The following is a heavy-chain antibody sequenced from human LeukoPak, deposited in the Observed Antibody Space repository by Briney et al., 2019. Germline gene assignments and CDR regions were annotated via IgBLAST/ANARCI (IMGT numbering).Heavy chain of an antibody. D-gene: IGHD6-19*01. CDR2: MNPKSGGT. Sequence: ASVKVSCKASGYTFTGYYIHWVRQAPGHGLEWMGWMNPKSGGTNFTQSLQGRVTLTRDTSRSTAYMELNTLRSDDTAVYYCARGHDSSGLYPWVPDFWGQGTLVTVSS. CDR3: ARGHDSSGLYPWVPDF. V-gene: IGHV1-2*02. J-gene: IGHJ4*02. CDR1: GYTFTGYY.